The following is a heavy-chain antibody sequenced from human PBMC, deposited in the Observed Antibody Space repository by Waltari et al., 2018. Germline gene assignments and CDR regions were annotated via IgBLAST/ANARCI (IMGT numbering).Heavy chain of an antibody. CDR1: GGTFSSYA. V-gene: IGHV1-69*04. D-gene: IGHD1-26*01. J-gene: IGHJ1*01. Sequence: QVQLVQSGAEVKKPGSSVKVSCKASGGTFSSYAISWVRQAPGQGLEWKGRIIPNLGIANDAQKFQGRVTITADESTSTAYMELSSLRSEDTAGYYCARSIGEVGATVYFQHWGQGTLVTVSS. CDR2: IIPNLGIA. CDR3: ARSIGEVGATVYFQH.